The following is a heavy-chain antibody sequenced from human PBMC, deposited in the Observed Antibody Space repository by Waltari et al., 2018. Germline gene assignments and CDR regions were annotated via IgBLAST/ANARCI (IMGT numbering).Heavy chain of an antibody. V-gene: IGHV3-21*01. J-gene: IGHJ3*02. Sequence: EVQLVESGGGLVKPGGSLRLSCAASGFTLSTYSMNWVRQAPGKVLGWVSSISSRSYIYYVDSVKGRFTSSRDNAKNSLYLKMNSLRAEDTAVYYCGRDVYGDYVGGGGGAFDIWGQGTMVTVSS. CDR1: GFTLSTYS. CDR2: ISSRSYI. D-gene: IGHD4-17*01. CDR3: GRDVYGDYVGGGGGAFDI.